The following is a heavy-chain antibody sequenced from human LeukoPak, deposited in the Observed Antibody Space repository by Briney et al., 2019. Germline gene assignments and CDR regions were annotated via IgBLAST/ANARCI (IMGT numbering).Heavy chain of an antibody. V-gene: IGHV4-59*01. J-gene: IGHJ6*03. CDR1: GGPTLNYY. Sequence: SETLSLTCTVSGGPTLNYYWSWNRQTPGGGRGWIGYVYSFMNTNYNPSLKHRVTISVDTSKTQISLKLTSVTAADTAVYYCTRGTTLVRGVLRAYYYYYMDVWGKGTTVTVSS. CDR2: VYSFMNT. D-gene: IGHD3-10*01. CDR3: TRGTTLVRGVLRAYYYYYMDV.